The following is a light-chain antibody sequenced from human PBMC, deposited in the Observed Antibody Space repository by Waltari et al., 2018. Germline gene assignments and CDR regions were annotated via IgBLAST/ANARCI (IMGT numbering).Light chain of an antibody. CDR1: QDINVF. J-gene: IGKJ2*01. V-gene: IGKV1-17*03. CDR2: AAS. Sequence: DIQMTQSPSVMYASVGDGVTITCRASQDINVFAGWFQQRPGEAPRRLIYAASTLQIGVPSRFSGSGYGTEFTLTISSLQPEDFATYYCLQHKTYPHAFGQGTRVEIK. CDR3: LQHKTYPHA.